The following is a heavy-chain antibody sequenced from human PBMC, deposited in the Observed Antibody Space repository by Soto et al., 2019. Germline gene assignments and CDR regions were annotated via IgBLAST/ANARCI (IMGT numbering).Heavy chain of an antibody. CDR2: IWYDGSNK. CDR1: GFTFSSYG. V-gene: IGHV3-33*01. D-gene: IGHD1-26*01. CDR3: ATSGSYPYY. J-gene: IGHJ4*02. Sequence: QVQLVESGGGVVQPGRSLRLSCAASGFTFSSYGMHWVRQAPGKGLEWVAVIWYDGSNKFYADSVKGRFTISRDNSKNTLYLHMNSLRAEDTAVYYCATSGSYPYYWGEGTLVTVSS.